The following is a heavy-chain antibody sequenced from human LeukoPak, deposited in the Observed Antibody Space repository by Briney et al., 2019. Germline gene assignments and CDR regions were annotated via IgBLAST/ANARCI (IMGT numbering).Heavy chain of an antibody. V-gene: IGHV3-72*01. J-gene: IGHJ4*02. CDR1: GFTFRDYY. Sequence: GGSLRLSCAASGFTFRDYYMDWVRQAPGKGLEWVGRIKNRANSYTTEYAASVKGRFTISRDDSKNSLYLQMNSLKTEDTAVYYCARAPSYYGSGDDYWGQGTLVTASS. D-gene: IGHD3-10*01. CDR2: IKNRANSYTT. CDR3: ARAPSYYGSGDDY.